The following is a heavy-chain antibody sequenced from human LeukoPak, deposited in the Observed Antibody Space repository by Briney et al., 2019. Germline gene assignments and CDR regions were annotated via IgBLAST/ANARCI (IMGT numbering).Heavy chain of an antibody. Sequence: SETLSLTCTVSGGSISSYYWSWIRQPPGKGLEWIGYIYYSGSTNYNPSLKSRVTISVDTSKNQFSLKLSSVTAADTAVYYCARGRCGGGSCYPLYGMDVWGQGTTVTVSS. J-gene: IGHJ6*02. CDR1: GGSISSYY. V-gene: IGHV4-59*01. D-gene: IGHD2-15*01. CDR2: IYYSGST. CDR3: ARGRCGGGSCYPLYGMDV.